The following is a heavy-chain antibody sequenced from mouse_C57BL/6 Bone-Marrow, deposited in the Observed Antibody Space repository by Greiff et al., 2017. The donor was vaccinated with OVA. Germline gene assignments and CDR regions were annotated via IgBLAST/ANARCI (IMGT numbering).Heavy chain of an antibody. J-gene: IGHJ4*01. CDR3: AIYYYGSSFYAMDY. CDR2: IHPNSGST. D-gene: IGHD1-1*01. CDR1: GYTFTSYW. Sequence: QVQLQQSGAELVKPGASVKLSCKASGYTFTSYWMHWVKQRPGQGLEWIGMIHPNSGSTNYNEKFKSKATLTVDKSSSTAYMQLSSLTSEDSAVYYCAIYYYGSSFYAMDYWGQGTSVTVSS. V-gene: IGHV1-64*01.